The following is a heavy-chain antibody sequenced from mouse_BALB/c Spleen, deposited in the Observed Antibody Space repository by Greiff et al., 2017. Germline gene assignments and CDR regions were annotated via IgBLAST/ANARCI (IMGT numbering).Heavy chain of an antibody. J-gene: IGHJ2*01. CDR2: INPYNDGT. CDR3: AREGRYGYDPFDY. D-gene: IGHD2-2*01. Sequence: VQLKESGPELVKPGASVKMSCKASGYTFTSYVMHWVKQKPGQGLEWIGYINPYNDGTKYNEKFKGKATLTSDKSSSTAYMELSSLTSEDSAVYYCAREGRYGYDPFDYWGQGTTLTVSS. V-gene: IGHV1-14*01. CDR1: GYTFTSYV.